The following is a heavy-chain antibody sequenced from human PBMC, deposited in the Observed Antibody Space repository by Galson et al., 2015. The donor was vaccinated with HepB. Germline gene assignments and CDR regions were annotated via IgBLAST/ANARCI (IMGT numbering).Heavy chain of an antibody. J-gene: IGHJ4*02. Sequence: QSGAEVKKPGESLKISCKGSGYSFTSYWIGWVRQMPGKGLEWMGIIYPGDSDTRYSPSFQGQVTISADKSISTAYLQWSSLKASDTAMYYCARIIAVAGTESHYFDYWGQGTLVTVSS. CDR1: GYSFTSYW. V-gene: IGHV5-51*01. D-gene: IGHD6-19*01. CDR2: IYPGDSDT. CDR3: ARIIAVAGTESHYFDY.